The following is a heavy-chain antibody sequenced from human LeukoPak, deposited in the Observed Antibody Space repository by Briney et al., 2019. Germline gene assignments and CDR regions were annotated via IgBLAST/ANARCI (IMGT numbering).Heavy chain of an antibody. CDR3: ARDRAGAQSWVALDP. V-gene: IGHV3-66*02. CDR2: IYGDGTT. Sequence: GSLRLSCAASGFTVSNDYMAWVRQAPGRGLEWVSLIYGDGTTFYTDSVKGRFTISRDNFKNTLYLQMSSLRPEDTALCYCARDRAGAQSWVALDPWGQGTLVTVSS. J-gene: IGHJ5*02. D-gene: IGHD3-10*01. CDR1: GFTVSNDY.